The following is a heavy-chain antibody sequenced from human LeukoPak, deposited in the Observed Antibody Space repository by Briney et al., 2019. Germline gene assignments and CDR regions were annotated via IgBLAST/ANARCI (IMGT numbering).Heavy chain of an antibody. J-gene: IGHJ4*02. V-gene: IGHV3-21*01. CDR1: GFAFSTYT. Sequence: GGSLRLSCSASGFAFSTYTMNWVRQAPGKGLEWVSPITSSRNYIYYADSVRGRFTISRDNAKNSLYLQMNSLRAEDTAVYYCARGYSGSGSYSDYWGQGTLVTVPS. D-gene: IGHD3-10*01. CDR2: ITSSRNYI. CDR3: ARGYSGSGSYSDY.